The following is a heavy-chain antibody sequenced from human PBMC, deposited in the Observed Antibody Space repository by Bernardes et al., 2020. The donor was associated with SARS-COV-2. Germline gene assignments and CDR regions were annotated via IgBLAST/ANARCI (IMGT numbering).Heavy chain of an antibody. CDR3: ASSNVDYDYIWGSYRDSAFDI. CDR2: IYYSGST. Sequence: SETLSLTCTVSGGSISSYYWSWIRQPPGKGLEWIGYIYYSGSTNYNPSLKSRVTISVDTSKNQFSLKLSSVTAADTAVYYCASSNVDYDYIWGSYRDSAFDIWGQGKMVTVSS. CDR1: GGSISSYY. D-gene: IGHD3-16*02. J-gene: IGHJ3*02. V-gene: IGHV4-59*01.